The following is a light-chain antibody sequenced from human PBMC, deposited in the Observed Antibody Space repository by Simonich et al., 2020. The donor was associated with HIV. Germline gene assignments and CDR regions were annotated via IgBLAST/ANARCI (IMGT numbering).Light chain of an antibody. CDR2: GAS. CDR3: QQYDNLPWT. J-gene: IGKJ1*01. Sequence: DIQMTQSPSSLSASVGDRVTITCQASQDINKDLNWYQQKPGKAPKLRIYGASNLETGVPSRFSGSGSGTDFTFTISSLQPEDIATYYCQQYDNLPWTFGQGTKVEIK. V-gene: IGKV1-33*01. CDR1: QDINKD.